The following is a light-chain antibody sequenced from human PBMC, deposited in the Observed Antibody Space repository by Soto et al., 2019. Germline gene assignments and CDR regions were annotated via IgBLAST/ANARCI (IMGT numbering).Light chain of an antibody. J-gene: IGLJ2*01. CDR1: SSDVGSYNY. V-gene: IGLV2-14*01. CDR3: SSYTTSSTHVV. CDR2: DVS. Sequence: QSALTQPASVSGSPGQSITISCTGTSSDVGSYNYVSWYQQYPGKAPKLMIYDVSNRPSGVSYRFSGCKSGNTASLTISGLQAEDEADYFCSSYTTSSTHVVFGGGTNLTVL.